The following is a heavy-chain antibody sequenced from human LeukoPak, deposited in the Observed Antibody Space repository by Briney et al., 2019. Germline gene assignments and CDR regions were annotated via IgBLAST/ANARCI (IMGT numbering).Heavy chain of an antibody. Sequence: PSETLSLTCAVYGGSFSGYYWSWIRQPPGKGLEWVGEINHSGSTNYNPSLKSRVTISVDTSKNQFSLRLSSVTAADTAVYYCARLNYDFWSGYFSYYYGMDVWGQGTTVTVSS. D-gene: IGHD3-3*01. CDR1: GGSFSGYY. V-gene: IGHV4-34*01. CDR2: INHSGST. J-gene: IGHJ6*02. CDR3: ARLNYDFWSGYFSYYYGMDV.